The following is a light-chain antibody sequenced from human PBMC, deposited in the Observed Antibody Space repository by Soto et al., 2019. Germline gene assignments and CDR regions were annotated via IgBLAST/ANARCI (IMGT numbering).Light chain of an antibody. CDR2: DVS. CDR1: SSDIGGYNY. CDR3: SSFSVASPL. V-gene: IGLV2-14*01. Sequence: ALTQPASMSGSPGQSVTISCAGTSSDIGGYNYVSWYQHHPGTAPKLIIYDVSSRPSGVSHRFSASKSGNTASLTISGPQAEDEADYYCSSFSVASPLFGTGTKVTVL. J-gene: IGLJ1*01.